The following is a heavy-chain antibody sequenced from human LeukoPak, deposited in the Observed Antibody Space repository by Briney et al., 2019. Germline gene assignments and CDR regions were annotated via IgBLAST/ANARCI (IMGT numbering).Heavy chain of an antibody. CDR1: GFTFSSYW. Sequence: GGSLRLSCAASGFTFSSYWMHWVRQAPGKGLVWVSRINSDGSSTSYADSVKGRFTISRDNAKSTLYLQMNSLRAEDTAVYYCARWGYFDGPYAFDIWGQGTMVTVSS. D-gene: IGHD3-9*01. J-gene: IGHJ3*02. CDR2: INSDGSST. CDR3: ARWGYFDGPYAFDI. V-gene: IGHV3-74*01.